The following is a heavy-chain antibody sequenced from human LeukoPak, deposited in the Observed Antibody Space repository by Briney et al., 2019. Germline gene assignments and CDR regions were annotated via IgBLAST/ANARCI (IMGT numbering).Heavy chain of an antibody. J-gene: IGHJ4*02. Sequence: GGSLRLSCAASGFTFSSHWMHWVRQAPGKGLVWVSRVKGDGIVTNYADSVYGRLTTSRDNNKNTLYLHIHSLRAEDTAVYYCVRDGDDFNFDYWGQGNLVTVSS. CDR2: VKGDGIVT. D-gene: IGHD5-24*01. CDR1: GFTFSSHW. CDR3: VRDGDDFNFDY. V-gene: IGHV3-74*01.